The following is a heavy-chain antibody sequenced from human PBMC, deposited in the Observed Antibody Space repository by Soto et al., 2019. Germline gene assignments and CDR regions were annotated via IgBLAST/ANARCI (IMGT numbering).Heavy chain of an antibody. V-gene: IGHV3-33*01. D-gene: IGHD4-17*01. CDR2: IWDDGSNK. Sequence: QVQLVESGGGVVQPGRSLRVSCAASGFTFSRFGMHWIRQAPGKRLEWVAVIWDDGSNKYYADSVKGRFTISRDNSKNTVYLQMNSLRVEDTAVYYCARFGLPDYGANPVNFDHWGQGTLVTVSS. J-gene: IGHJ4*02. CDR3: ARFGLPDYGANPVNFDH. CDR1: GFTFSRFG.